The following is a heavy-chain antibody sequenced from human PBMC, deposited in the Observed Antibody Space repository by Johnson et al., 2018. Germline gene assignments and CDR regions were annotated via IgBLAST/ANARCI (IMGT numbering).Heavy chain of an antibody. V-gene: IGHV3-13*01. D-gene: IGHD3-3*01. CDR3: VRDPSGWGMDV. CDR2: IGRAGDT. CDR1: GFSFSSYD. Sequence: VQLVQSGGGLVQPGGSLRLSCAASGFSFSSYDMHWVRQGTGKGLEWVSYIGRAGDTYYQGPVKGRFTIPRENAKNSLYLQMNSLTAGDTAVYYCVRDPSGWGMDVWGQGTTVTVSS. J-gene: IGHJ6*02.